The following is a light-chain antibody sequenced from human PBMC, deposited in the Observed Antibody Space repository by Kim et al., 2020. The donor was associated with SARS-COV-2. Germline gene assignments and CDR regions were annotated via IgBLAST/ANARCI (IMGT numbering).Light chain of an antibody. CDR2: GAS. CDR3: QQYVTSPT. V-gene: IGKV3-20*01. CDR1: QSVSSSY. J-gene: IGKJ1*01. Sequence: SLSPGERATLSCRASQSVSSSYLAWYQQKPGQAPRLLIYGASSRATGIPDRFSGSGSGTDFTLTISRLEPEDFAVYYCQQYVTSPTFGQGTKVEI.